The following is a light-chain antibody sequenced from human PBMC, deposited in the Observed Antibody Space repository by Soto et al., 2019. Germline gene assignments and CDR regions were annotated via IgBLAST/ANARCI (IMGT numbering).Light chain of an antibody. CDR3: SSYAGKNNFYV. CDR1: SSDVGGYNY. CDR2: EVT. V-gene: IGLV2-8*01. Sequence: QSALTQPPSASGSPGQSVTISCTGTSSDVGGYNYVSWYQQHPGKAPKLMIYEVTKRPSGVPDRFSGYKSGNTASLTVSGRQADDEADYYCSSYAGKNNFYVFGTGTKLTVL. J-gene: IGLJ1*01.